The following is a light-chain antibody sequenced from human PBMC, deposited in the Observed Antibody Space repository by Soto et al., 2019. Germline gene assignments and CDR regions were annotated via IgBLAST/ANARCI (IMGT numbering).Light chain of an antibody. Sequence: QSVLTQSPSASGSPGQSVTIACTGTSSDIGGYNSVSWYQQHPGKAPKVMIYDVSKRPSGVPHRFSGSKSGNTASLTVSALQAEDEADYYCSSYTDRNNLVFGTGTKVTVL. CDR3: SSYTDRNNLV. J-gene: IGLJ1*01. V-gene: IGLV2-8*01. CDR2: DVS. CDR1: SSDIGGYNS.